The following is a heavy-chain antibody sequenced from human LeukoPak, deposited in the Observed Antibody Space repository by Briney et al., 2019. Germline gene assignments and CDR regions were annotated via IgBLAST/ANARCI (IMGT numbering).Heavy chain of an antibody. CDR2: INPNSGGT. CDR1: GYTFTGYY. V-gene: IGHV1-2*02. CDR3: ARGSDDFWSGYSPSY. Sequence: GASVKVSCKASGYTFTGYYMHWVRQAPGQGLEWMGWINPNSGGTNYAQKFQGRVTMTRDTSISTAYMELSRLRSDDTALYYCARGSDDFWSGYSPSYWGQGTLVTVSS. D-gene: IGHD3-3*01. J-gene: IGHJ4*02.